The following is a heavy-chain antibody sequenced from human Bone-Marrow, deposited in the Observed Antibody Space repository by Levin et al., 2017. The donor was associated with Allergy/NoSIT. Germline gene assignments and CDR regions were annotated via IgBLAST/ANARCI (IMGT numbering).Heavy chain of an antibody. J-gene: IGHJ6*03. CDR2: ISYDGSNK. V-gene: IGHV3-30*18. D-gene: IGHD5-12*01. CDR1: GFTFSSYG. Sequence: GESLKISCAASGFTFSSYGMHWVRQAPGKGLEWVAVISYDGSNKYYADSVKGRFTISRDNSKNTLYLQMNSLRAEDTAVYYCAKDTSGYDYYYYYMDVWGKGTTVTVSS. CDR3: AKDTSGYDYYYYYMDV.